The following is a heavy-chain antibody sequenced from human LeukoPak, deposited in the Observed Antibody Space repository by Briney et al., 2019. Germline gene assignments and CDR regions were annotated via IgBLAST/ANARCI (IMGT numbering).Heavy chain of an antibody. CDR3: ARFLAYVWGSYRPFDH. J-gene: IGHJ4*02. CDR2: IKQDGSEK. Sequence: GGSLRLSCAASGFTFSSYWMSWVRQAPGKGLEWVANIKQDGSEKYYVDSVKGRFTISRGNGKNSLYLEMNSLRAEDTAVYYCARFLAYVWGSYRPFDHWGQGTLVTVSS. V-gene: IGHV3-7*01. CDR1: GFTFSSYW. D-gene: IGHD3-16*02.